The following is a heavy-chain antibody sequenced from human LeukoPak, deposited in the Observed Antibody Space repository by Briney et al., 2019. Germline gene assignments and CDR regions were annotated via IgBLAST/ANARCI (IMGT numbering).Heavy chain of an antibody. D-gene: IGHD2/OR15-2a*01. J-gene: IGHJ3*02. Sequence: GGSLRLSCAASGFTFSDYNMNWVRQAPGKGLEWVSYISTSTSGTTIYYGDSVEGRFTISRDNAKNSLYLQMNSLRAEDTAVYYCARFGFYMAFDIWGQGTMVTVSS. CDR3: ARFGFYMAFDI. CDR2: ISTSTSGTTI. V-gene: IGHV3-48*04. CDR1: GFTFSDYN.